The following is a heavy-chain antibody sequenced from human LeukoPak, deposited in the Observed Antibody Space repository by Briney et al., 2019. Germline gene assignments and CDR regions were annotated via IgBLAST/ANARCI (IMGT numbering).Heavy chain of an antibody. J-gene: IGHJ3*02. CDR1: GYTFTGYY. CDR3: ARAPSPYYYDSSGPRGAFDI. D-gene: IGHD3-22*01. CDR2: INPNSGGT. Sequence: VASVKVSRKASGYTFTGYYMHWVRQAPGQGLEWMGWINPNSGGTNYAQKFQGRVTMTRDTSISTAYMELSRLRSDDTAVYYCARAPSPYYYDSSGPRGAFDIWGQGTMVTVSS. V-gene: IGHV1-2*02.